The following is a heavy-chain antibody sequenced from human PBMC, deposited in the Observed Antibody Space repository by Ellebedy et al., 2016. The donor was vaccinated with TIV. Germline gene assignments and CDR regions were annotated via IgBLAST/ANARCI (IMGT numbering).Heavy chain of an antibody. V-gene: IGHV1-58*01. Sequence: SVKVSXXASGFTFTSSAVQWVRQARGQRLEWIGWIVVGSGNTNYAQKFQERVTITRDMSTSTAYMELSSLRSEDTAVYYCAAVGYCSSTSCQKPAFDIWGQGTMVTVSS. D-gene: IGHD2-2*01. J-gene: IGHJ3*02. CDR1: GFTFTSSA. CDR2: IVVGSGNT. CDR3: AAVGYCSSTSCQKPAFDI.